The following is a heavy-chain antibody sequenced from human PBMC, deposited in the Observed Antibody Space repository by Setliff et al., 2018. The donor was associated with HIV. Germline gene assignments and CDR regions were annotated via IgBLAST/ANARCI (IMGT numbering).Heavy chain of an antibody. CDR1: GFTFGDYA. CDR3: TTAGHGTLDFDH. V-gene: IGHV3-49*04. Sequence: GGSLRLSCTASGFTFGDYAMSWVRQAPGKGLEWVGFIRSKAYGGTIEYAASVKGRVTISRDDSKSIAYLQMNSLKTEDTAVYYCTTAGHGTLDFDHWGQGTLVTVSS. CDR2: IRSKAYGGTI. D-gene: IGHD1-1*01. J-gene: IGHJ4*02.